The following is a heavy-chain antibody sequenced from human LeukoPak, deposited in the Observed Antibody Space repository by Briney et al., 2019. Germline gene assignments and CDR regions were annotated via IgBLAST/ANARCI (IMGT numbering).Heavy chain of an antibody. D-gene: IGHD6-19*01. CDR3: ARSSGPEDLFDC. CDR2: IIPIFGTA. Sequence: SVKVSCKASGGTFSSYAISWVRQAPGQGLEWMGGIIPIFGTANYAQKFQGRVTITADGSTSTAYMELSSLRSEDTAVYYCARSSGPEDLFDCWGQGTLVTVSS. CDR1: GGTFSSYA. J-gene: IGHJ4*02. V-gene: IGHV1-69*01.